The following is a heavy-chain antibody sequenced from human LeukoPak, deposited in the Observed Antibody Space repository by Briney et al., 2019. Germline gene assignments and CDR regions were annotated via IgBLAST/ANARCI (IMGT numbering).Heavy chain of an antibody. CDR2: IWSDGTNQ. D-gene: IGHD4-11*01. Sequence: RAGGSLRLSCAASGFTFSHYGFHWVRQAPGKGLEWVAVIWSDGTNQFYADSVKGRFTISRDSSQKTVYLEMHSLRTEDTAMYYCAEDAQRGFDYSNSLEYWGPGTLVTVSS. CDR3: AEDAQRGFDYSNSLEY. V-gene: IGHV3-33*06. J-gene: IGHJ4*02. CDR1: GFTFSHYG.